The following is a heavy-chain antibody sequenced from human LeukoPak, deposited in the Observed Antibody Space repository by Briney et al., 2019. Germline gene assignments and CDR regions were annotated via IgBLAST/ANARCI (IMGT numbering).Heavy chain of an antibody. J-gene: IGHJ6*02. CDR1: GYTFTGYY. Sequence: GASVKVSCKSAGYTFTGYYMHWMRQAPGQGLEWMGWMNPNSGNTGYAQKFQGRVTMTRNTSISTAYMELSSLRSEDTAVYYCARAGSWYYYGMDVWGQGTTVTVSS. D-gene: IGHD6-13*01. CDR2: MNPNSGNT. CDR3: ARAGSWYYYGMDV. V-gene: IGHV1-8*02.